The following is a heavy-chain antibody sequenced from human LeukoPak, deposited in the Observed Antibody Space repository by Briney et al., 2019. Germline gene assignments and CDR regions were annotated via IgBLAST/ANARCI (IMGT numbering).Heavy chain of an antibody. J-gene: IGHJ4*02. Sequence: GASVKVSCKASGYTFTSYAMHWVRQAPGQRLDWMGWINAGNGNTKYSQKFQGRVTFTRDTSASTAYMELSSLRSEDTAVYYCARDRGAAGPRWYFDYWGQGTLVTVSS. CDR2: INAGNGNT. CDR3: ARDRGAAGPRWYFDY. V-gene: IGHV1-3*01. D-gene: IGHD6-13*01. CDR1: GYTFTSYA.